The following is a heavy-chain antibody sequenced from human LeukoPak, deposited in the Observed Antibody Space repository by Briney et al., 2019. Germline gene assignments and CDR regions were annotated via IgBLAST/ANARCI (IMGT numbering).Heavy chain of an antibody. Sequence: SETLSLTCTVSGGSISSYYWSWIRQPPGTGLEWIGYIYYSGSTNYNPSLKSRVIISVDTSKNQFSLKLSSVTAADTAVYYCARALGRGRITMVRGAPSYFDYWGQGTLVTVSS. D-gene: IGHD3-10*01. CDR1: GGSISSYY. CDR2: IYYSGST. CDR3: ARALGRGRITMVRGAPSYFDY. J-gene: IGHJ4*02. V-gene: IGHV4-59*01.